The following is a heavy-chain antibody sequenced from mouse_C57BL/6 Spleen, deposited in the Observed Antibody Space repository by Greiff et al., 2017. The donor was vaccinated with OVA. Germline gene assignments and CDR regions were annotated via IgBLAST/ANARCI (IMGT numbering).Heavy chain of an antibody. CDR3: ASKPDYYGSKDYAMDY. CDR1: GYTFTSYG. V-gene: IGHV1-81*01. D-gene: IGHD1-1*01. Sequence: VKLMESGAELARPGASVKLSCKASGYTFTSYGISWVKQRTGQGLEWIGEIYPRSGNTYYNEKFKGKATLTADKSSSTAYMELRSLTSADSAVYFCASKPDYYGSKDYAMDYWGQGTSVTVSS. CDR2: IYPRSGNT. J-gene: IGHJ4*01.